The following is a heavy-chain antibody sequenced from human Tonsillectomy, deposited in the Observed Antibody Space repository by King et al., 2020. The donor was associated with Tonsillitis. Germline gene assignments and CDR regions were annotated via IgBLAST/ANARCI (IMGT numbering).Heavy chain of an antibody. Sequence: VQLQESGPGLVKPSETLSLTCTVSGGSISSYYWSWIRQPPGKGLEWIGYIYYSGSTNYNPSLKSRVTISVDTYKNQFSLKLSSVTAADTAVYYCARAGVGYYDSSGPLGMDVWGQGTTVTVSS. CDR3: ARAGVGYYDSSGPLGMDV. D-gene: IGHD3-22*01. CDR2: IYYSGST. CDR1: GGSISSYY. J-gene: IGHJ6*02. V-gene: IGHV4-59*01.